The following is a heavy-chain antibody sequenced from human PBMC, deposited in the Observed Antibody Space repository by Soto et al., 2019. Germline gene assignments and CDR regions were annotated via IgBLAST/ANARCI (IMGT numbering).Heavy chain of an antibody. D-gene: IGHD6-25*01. CDR2: INQDGSEK. CDR1: GFIFSNFW. CDR3: AVLSIAAVVDF. V-gene: IGHV3-7*01. J-gene: IGHJ4*02. Sequence: EEQLVESGGGLVQPGGSLRLSCAASGFIFSNFWINWVRQAPGKGLEWVASINQDGSEKYYVDSVKGRFTISGDNAKNSLYLQMNSLRAEDTAVYYCAVLSIAAVVDFWGQGTLVTVSS.